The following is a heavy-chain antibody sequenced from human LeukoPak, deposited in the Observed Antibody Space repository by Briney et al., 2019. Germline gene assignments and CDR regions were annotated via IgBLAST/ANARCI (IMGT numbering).Heavy chain of an antibody. Sequence: ASVKVSCKASGGTFSSYAISWVRQAPGLGLEWMGGIIPIFGTANYAQKFQGRVTITTDESTSTAYMELSSLRSEDTAVYYCASSTSSSPYYYMDVWGKGTTVTVSS. CDR2: IIPIFGTA. CDR1: GGTFSSYA. V-gene: IGHV1-69*05. CDR3: ASSTSSSPYYYMDV. D-gene: IGHD2-2*01. J-gene: IGHJ6*03.